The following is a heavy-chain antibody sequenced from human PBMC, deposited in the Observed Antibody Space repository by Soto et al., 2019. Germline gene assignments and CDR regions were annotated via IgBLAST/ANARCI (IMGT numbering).Heavy chain of an antibody. CDR2: IKQDGSEK. V-gene: IGHV3-7*01. CDR3: ARDRAPPDYGDYGTGPYYYYMDV. Sequence: GGSLRLSCAASGFTFSSYWMSWVRQAPGKGLEWVANIKQDGSEKYYVDSVKGRFTISRDNAKNSLYLQMNSLRAEDTAVYYCARDRAPPDYGDYGTGPYYYYMDVWGKGTTVTVSS. J-gene: IGHJ6*03. D-gene: IGHD4-17*01. CDR1: GFTFSSYW.